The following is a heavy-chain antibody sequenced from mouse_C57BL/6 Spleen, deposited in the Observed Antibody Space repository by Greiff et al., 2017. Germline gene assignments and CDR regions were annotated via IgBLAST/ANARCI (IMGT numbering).Heavy chain of an antibody. V-gene: IGHV1-53*01. J-gene: IGHJ3*01. CDR3: ARSYDPMAWLAY. CDR1: GYTFTSYW. CDR2: INPSNGGT. D-gene: IGHD2-12*01. Sequence: QVQLQQPGTELVKPGASVQLSCKASGYTFTSYWMHWVKQRPGQGLEWIGNINPSNGGTNYTEKFKSKATLTVDKSSSTAYMQLSSLTSEYSAVDYCARSYDPMAWLAYWGKGTLVTVSA.